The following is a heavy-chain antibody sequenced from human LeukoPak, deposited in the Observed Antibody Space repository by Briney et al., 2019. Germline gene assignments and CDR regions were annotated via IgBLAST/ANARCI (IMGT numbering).Heavy chain of an antibody. CDR3: AREGRIYSGYDSGDYYYYMDV. V-gene: IGHV1-2*02. Sequence: ASVKVSCKASGYTFTGFYMHWVRQAPGQGLEWMGWINPNSGGTNYAQRFQGRVTMTRDTSISTAYMELSRLTSDDTAVYYCAREGRIYSGYDSGDYYYYMDVWGKGTTVTVSS. CDR2: INPNSGGT. D-gene: IGHD5-12*01. CDR1: GYTFTGFY. J-gene: IGHJ6*03.